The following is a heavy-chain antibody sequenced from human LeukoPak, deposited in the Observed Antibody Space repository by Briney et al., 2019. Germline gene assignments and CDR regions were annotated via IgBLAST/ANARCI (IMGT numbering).Heavy chain of an antibody. CDR2: IRYSGSA. J-gene: IGHJ4*02. CDR3: ARLVYDSRGYYFDY. Sequence: SETLSLTCTVSGDSIRNYYWSWIRQPTGKGLEWIGYIRYSGSANYNPSLRSRVTTSIDTSKNQFFLKLSSVTAADTAVYHCARLVYDSRGYYFDYWGQGTLVIGSS. V-gene: IGHV4-59*08. D-gene: IGHD3-22*01. CDR1: GDSIRNYY.